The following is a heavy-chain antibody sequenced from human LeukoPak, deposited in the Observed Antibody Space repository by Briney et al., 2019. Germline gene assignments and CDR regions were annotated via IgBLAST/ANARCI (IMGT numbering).Heavy chain of an antibody. CDR2: MYYTGST. J-gene: IGHJ4*02. D-gene: IGHD2-15*01. Sequence: SETLSLTCTVSGGSITTYSWNWIRQPPGKGLGWIGYMYYTGSTNYNPSLKSRVTISVDTSKNQFSLNLNSVTAADTAVYYCVRGGYCTGGSCPFDYWGQGTLVTVSS. V-gene: IGHV4-59*12. CDR3: VRGGYCTGGSCPFDY. CDR1: GGSITTYS.